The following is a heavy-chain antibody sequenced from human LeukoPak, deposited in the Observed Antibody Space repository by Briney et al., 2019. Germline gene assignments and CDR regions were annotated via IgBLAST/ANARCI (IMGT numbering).Heavy chain of an antibody. D-gene: IGHD3-16*01. V-gene: IGHV4-34*01. J-gene: IGHJ6*03. Sequence: SETLSLTCTVYGGSFSDYYWTWVRQPPGKGLEWIGEINHSGSTTNYNPSLKNRVTISVDMYKNQFSLKLSSVTAADTAVYYCARGRWGAYYYYYYYMDVWGKGTTVTVSS. CDR1: GGSFSDYY. CDR3: ARGRWGAYYYYYYYMDV. CDR2: INHSGSTT.